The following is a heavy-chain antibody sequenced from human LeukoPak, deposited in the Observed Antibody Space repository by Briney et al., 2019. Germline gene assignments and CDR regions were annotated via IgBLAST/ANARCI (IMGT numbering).Heavy chain of an antibody. CDR3: ARSPARGYDILTNYNDY. Sequence: GSSVKVSCKASGGTFSSYAISWVRQAPGQGLEWMGGIIPIFGTANYAQKFQGRVTITADESTSTAYMELSSLRSEDTAVYYCARSPARGYDILTNYNDYWGQGTLVTVSS. CDR2: IIPIFGTA. D-gene: IGHD3-9*01. J-gene: IGHJ4*02. CDR1: GGTFSSYA. V-gene: IGHV1-69*01.